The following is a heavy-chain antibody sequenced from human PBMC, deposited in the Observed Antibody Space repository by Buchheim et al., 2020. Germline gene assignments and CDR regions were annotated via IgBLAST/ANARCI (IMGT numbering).Heavy chain of an antibody. CDR2: IKQDGSEK. CDR3: ARPAAAKYYFDY. J-gene: IGHJ4*02. V-gene: IGHV3-7*01. Sequence: EVQLVESGGGLVQPGGSLRLSCAAPGFTFSSYWMSWVRQAPGKGLEWVANIKQDGSEKYYVDSVKGRFTISRDNAKNSLYLQMNSLRAEDTAVYYCARPAAAKYYFDYWGQGTL. CDR1: GFTFSSYW. D-gene: IGHD2-2*01.